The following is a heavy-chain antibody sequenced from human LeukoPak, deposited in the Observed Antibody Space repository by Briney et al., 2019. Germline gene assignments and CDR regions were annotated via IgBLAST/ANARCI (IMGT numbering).Heavy chain of an antibody. D-gene: IGHD3-22*01. Sequence: GGSLRLSCAASGFTFSSYGMHWVRQAPGKGLEWVAVISYDGSNKYYADSVKGRFTISRDNSKNTLYLQMNSLRAEDTAVYYCAKGGDSSGYYFDYWGQGTLVIVSS. CDR2: ISYDGSNK. CDR3: AKGGDSSGYYFDY. V-gene: IGHV3-30*18. CDR1: GFTFSSYG. J-gene: IGHJ4*02.